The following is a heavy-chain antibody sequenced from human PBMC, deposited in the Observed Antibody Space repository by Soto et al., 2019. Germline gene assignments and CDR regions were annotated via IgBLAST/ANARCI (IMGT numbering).Heavy chain of an antibody. D-gene: IGHD3-3*01. CDR2: ISGSGGST. CDR1: GFTFSSYA. Sequence: LRLSCAASGFTFSSYAMSWVRQAPGKGLEWVSAISGSGGSTYYADSVKGRFTISRDNSKNTLYLQMNSLRAEDTAVYYCAKVGNTYYDFWSGYFGFDYWGQGTLVTVSS. J-gene: IGHJ4*02. CDR3: AKVGNTYYDFWSGYFGFDY. V-gene: IGHV3-23*01.